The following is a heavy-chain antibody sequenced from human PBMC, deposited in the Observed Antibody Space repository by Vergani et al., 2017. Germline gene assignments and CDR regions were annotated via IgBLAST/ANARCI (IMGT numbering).Heavy chain of an antibody. V-gene: IGHV3-7*01. CDR2: VNQDGSEK. CDR3: ARDLRLLYNRFDP. J-gene: IGHJ5*02. CDR1: GFISSSYW. D-gene: IGHD1-14*01. Sequence: EGQLVESGGDWVQRGGSLRLSCAASGFISSSYWMSWVRQAPGKGLEWVANVNQDGSEKYYVDSVRGRFTISRDNAKNSIYLQMNSLRDEDTGVYYCARDLRLLYNRFDPWGQGTLVTVSS.